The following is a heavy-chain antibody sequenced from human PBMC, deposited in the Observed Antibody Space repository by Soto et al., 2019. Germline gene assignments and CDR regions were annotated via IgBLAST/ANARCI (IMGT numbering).Heavy chain of an antibody. CDR3: AEGDGRTTFAYIDH. V-gene: IGHV3-30*09. CDR1: GFTFSNYA. CDR2: TSSDGGHK. Sequence: GGSLRLSCAASGFTFSNYAMHWVRQTPGKGLEWVAVTSSDGGHKFYADSVKGRFAISRDNSKSILFLQMNSLTPEDTAMYYCAEGDGRTTFAYIDHWGQGTLVTVSS. J-gene: IGHJ4*02. D-gene: IGHD1-1*01.